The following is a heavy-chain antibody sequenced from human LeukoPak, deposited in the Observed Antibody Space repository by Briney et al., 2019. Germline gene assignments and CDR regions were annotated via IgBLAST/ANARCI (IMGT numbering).Heavy chain of an antibody. D-gene: IGHD3-16*01. CDR1: GYTFTSYG. Sequence: GASVTVSCKASGYTFTSYGISWVRQAPGQGLEWMGWISAYNGNTNYAQKLQGRVTMTTDTSTSTAYMELSSLRSEDTAVYYCARPSQGADAFDIWGQGTMVTVSS. CDR2: ISAYNGNT. V-gene: IGHV1-18*01. CDR3: ARPSQGADAFDI. J-gene: IGHJ3*02.